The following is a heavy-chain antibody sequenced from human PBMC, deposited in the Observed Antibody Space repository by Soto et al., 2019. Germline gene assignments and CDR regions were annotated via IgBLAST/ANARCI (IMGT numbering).Heavy chain of an antibody. CDR1: GGSISSGDYY. Sequence: PSETLSLTCTVSGGSISSGDYYWSLIRQPPGKGLEWIGYIYYSGSTYYNPSLKSRVTISVDTSKNQFSLKLSSVTAAETAVYYCARGVYDSSGYYYAPGGVYYYGMDVWGQGTTVTVSS. J-gene: IGHJ6*02. CDR2: IYYSGST. V-gene: IGHV4-30-4*01. CDR3: ARGVYDSSGYYYAPGGVYYYGMDV. D-gene: IGHD3-22*01.